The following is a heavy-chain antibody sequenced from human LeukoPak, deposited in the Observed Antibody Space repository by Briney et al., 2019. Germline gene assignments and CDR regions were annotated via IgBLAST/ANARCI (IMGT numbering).Heavy chain of an antibody. J-gene: IGHJ4*02. CDR3: ARDLNSPLYYFDY. CDR2: IYHSGST. V-gene: IGHV4-4*02. CDR1: GGSISSSNW. D-gene: IGHD2-21*01. Sequence: SGTLSLTCAVSGGSISSSNWWSWVRQPPGKGLEWIGEIYHSGSTNYNPSLKSRVTISVDKSKNQFSLKLSSVTAADTAVYYCARDLNSPLYYFDYWGQGTLVTVSS.